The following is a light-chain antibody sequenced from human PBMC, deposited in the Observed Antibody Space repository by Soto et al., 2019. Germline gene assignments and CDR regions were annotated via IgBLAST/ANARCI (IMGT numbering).Light chain of an antibody. CDR2: DTS. CDR3: QQRANWPLT. J-gene: IGKJ4*01. Sequence: EIVLTQSPATLSLSPGERATLSCRASQSVINYLAWYQQKPGQAPRLLIYDTSNRATGILARFSGSGSGTDFTLIISSLEPEDFAVYYCQQRANWPLTFGGGTKVEIK. CDR1: QSVINY. V-gene: IGKV3-11*01.